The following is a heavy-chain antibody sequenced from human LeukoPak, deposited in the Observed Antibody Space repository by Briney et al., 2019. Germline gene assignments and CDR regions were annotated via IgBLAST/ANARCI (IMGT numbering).Heavy chain of an antibody. D-gene: IGHD5-18*01. CDR2: IYGGGSA. V-gene: IGHV4-4*07. J-gene: IGHJ6*03. CDR1: GDSISTYY. CDR3: ARNQLWPDYYYYMDV. Sequence: PSETLSLTCTVSGDSISTYYWSWIRQSAGQGLDWIGRIYGGGSANYNPSLQSRVTMSVDTSKNLFSLKMNSVTAADTAVYYCARNQLWPDYYYYMDVWGKGTTVTVSS.